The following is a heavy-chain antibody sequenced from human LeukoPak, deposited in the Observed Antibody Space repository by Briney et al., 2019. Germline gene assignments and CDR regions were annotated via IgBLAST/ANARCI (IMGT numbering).Heavy chain of an antibody. CDR3: ARDLAYGSSLRGVFDI. CDR1: GGSISSSNW. CDR2: IYHSGST. D-gene: IGHD6-13*01. J-gene: IGHJ3*02. Sequence: PSETLSLTCAVSGGSISSSNWWSWVRQPPGKGLEWIGEIYHSGSTNYNPSLKSRVTISVDKSKNQFSLKLSSVTAADTAVYYCARDLAYGSSLRGVFDIWGQGTMVIVSS. V-gene: IGHV4-4*02.